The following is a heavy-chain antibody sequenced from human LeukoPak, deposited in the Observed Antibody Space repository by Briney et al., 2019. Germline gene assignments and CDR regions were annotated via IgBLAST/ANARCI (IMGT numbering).Heavy chain of an antibody. Sequence: GGSLRLSCAASGFTFRTYWMTGVRQAPGKGLEWVANIKQDGSAKYYVDSVQGRFTTPRDNANNSLSLQMKRLRAEDTAVYYCARVANAVNDIWGQGTMVAVSS. CDR2: IKQDGSAK. CDR1: GFTFRTYW. V-gene: IGHV3-7*05. J-gene: IGHJ3*02. D-gene: IGHD4-17*01. CDR3: ARVANAVNDI.